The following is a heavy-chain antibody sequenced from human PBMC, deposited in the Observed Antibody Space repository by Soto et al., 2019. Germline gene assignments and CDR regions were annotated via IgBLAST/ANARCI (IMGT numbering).Heavy chain of an antibody. CDR2: IIPIYGTT. CDR1: GGTFNNYA. D-gene: IGHD3-16*01. Sequence: SVKVSCKASGGTFNNYAISWVRQAPGQGLEWMGTIIPIYGTTNDARKFQGRVTITADEPTSTVDMELTSLRSEDTAVYYCARALFGKYYFDYWGQGTLVTVSP. V-gene: IGHV1-69*13. J-gene: IGHJ4*02. CDR3: ARALFGKYYFDY.